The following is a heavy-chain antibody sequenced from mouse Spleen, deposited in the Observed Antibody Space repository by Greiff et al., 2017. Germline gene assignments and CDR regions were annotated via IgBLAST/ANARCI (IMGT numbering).Heavy chain of an antibody. D-gene: IGHD2-4*01. V-gene: IGHV1-55*01. CDR1: GYIFTSYW. CDR3: ARGDDSMAWFAY. Sequence: VQLQQPGAELVKPGASVKMSCKTSGYIFTSYWITWVKQRPGQGLEWIGEIYPGSGRTNFNEKFKNKATLTVDTSSSTAYIQVSSLTSEDSAVYFCARGDDSMAWFAYWGQGTLVTVSA. CDR2: IYPGSGRT. J-gene: IGHJ3*01.